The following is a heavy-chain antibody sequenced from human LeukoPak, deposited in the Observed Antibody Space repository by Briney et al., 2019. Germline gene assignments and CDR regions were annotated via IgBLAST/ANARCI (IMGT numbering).Heavy chain of an antibody. CDR1: GFTSSNAW. D-gene: IGHD4/OR15-4a*01. CDR3: AKEEVLSNAFDI. CDR2: ISWNSGSI. J-gene: IGHJ3*02. V-gene: IGHV3-9*02. Sequence: GGSLRLSCAASGFTSSNAWMSWVRQAPGKGLEWVSGISWNSGSIGYADSVKGRFTSSRDNAKNSLYLQMNSLRAEDMALYYCAKEEVLSNAFDIWGQGTMVTVFS.